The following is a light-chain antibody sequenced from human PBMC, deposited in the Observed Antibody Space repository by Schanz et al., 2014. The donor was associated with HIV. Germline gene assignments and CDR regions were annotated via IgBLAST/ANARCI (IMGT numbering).Light chain of an antibody. J-gene: IGKJ2*01. V-gene: IGKV3-20*01. Sequence: EIVLTQSPGTLSVSPGERVTLSCRASESVSSSYLAWYQQKPGQAPRLLIYGASSRATGIPDRFSGSGSGTDFTLTINRLEPEDFAVYYCQHYGSSYTFGQGTKLEIK. CDR1: ESVSSSY. CDR3: QHYGSSYT. CDR2: GAS.